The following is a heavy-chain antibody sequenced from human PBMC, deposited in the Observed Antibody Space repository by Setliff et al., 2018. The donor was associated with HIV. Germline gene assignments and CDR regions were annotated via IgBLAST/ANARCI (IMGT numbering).Heavy chain of an antibody. V-gene: IGHV4-59*08. J-gene: IGHJ5*02. Sequence: PSETLSLTCTVSGVSISSYFWSWIRQPPGKGLEWIGYIYYSGSTSGSTNYNPSLKSRVTISVDTSKNQFSLKLASVTAADTAVYYCARHPPNLDWLDPWGQGTPVTVSS. CDR1: GVSISSYF. CDR3: ARHPPNLDWLDP. CDR2: IYYSGSTSGST.